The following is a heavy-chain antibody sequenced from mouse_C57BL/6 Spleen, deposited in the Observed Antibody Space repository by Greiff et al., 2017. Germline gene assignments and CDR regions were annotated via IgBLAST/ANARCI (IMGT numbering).Heavy chain of an antibody. CDR1: GYTFTDYY. V-gene: IGHV1-26*01. J-gene: IGHJ4*01. D-gene: IGHD2-1*01. CDR3: ARSGGNYYAMDY. Sequence: EVQLQQSGPELVKPGASVKISCKASGYTFTDYYMNWVKQSHGKSLEWIGDINPNNGGTSYNQKFKGKATLTVDKSSSTAYMGLRSLTSEDSAVYYCARSGGNYYAMDYWGQGTSVTVSS. CDR2: INPNNGGT.